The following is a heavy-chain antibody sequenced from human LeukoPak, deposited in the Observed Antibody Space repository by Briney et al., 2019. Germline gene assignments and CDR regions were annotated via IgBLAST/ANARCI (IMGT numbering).Heavy chain of an antibody. V-gene: IGHV3-23*01. J-gene: IGHJ4*02. CDR1: GFTFTNYA. CDR3: AKSGVQWLVRGAVDY. D-gene: IGHD6-19*01. CDR2: IDGSGSGT. Sequence: GGSLRLSCVASGFTFTNYAMNWVRQAPGKGLEWVPGIDGSGSGTYYADSVKGRFTISRDNSKNTLFLQLNSLRAEDMAIYYCAKSGVQWLVRGAVDYWGQGTLVTVSS.